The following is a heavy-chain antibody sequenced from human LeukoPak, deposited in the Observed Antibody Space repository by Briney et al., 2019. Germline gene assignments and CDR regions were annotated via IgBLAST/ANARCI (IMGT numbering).Heavy chain of an antibody. CDR3: ARVSFFIHGMDV. V-gene: IGHV4-30-2*01. CDR1: GSSISSGGYS. Sequence: NASQTLSLTCAVSGSSISSGGYSWSWIRQPPGKGLEWIGYIYHSGSTYYNPSLKSRVTISVDRSKNQFSLKLSSVTAADTAVYYCARVSFFIHGMDVWGQGTTVTVSS. J-gene: IGHJ6*02. D-gene: IGHD2/OR15-2a*01. CDR2: IYHSGST.